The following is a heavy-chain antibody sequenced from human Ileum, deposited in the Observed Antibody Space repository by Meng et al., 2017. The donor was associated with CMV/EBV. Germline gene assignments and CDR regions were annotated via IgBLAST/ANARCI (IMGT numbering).Heavy chain of an antibody. J-gene: IGHJ4*02. D-gene: IGHD1-26*01. CDR2: IGGRNGAK. CDR3: ARDRSGVGWEGLDY. CDR1: GFTFSSHA. Sequence: GESLKISCEVSGFTFSSHAMSWVRQAPGKGLEWVSTIGGRNGAKHYADSVKGRFSISRDNSNSTLYLQMNSLSAEDTAVYYCARDRSGVGWEGLDYWGQGTLVTVSS. V-gene: IGHV3-23*01.